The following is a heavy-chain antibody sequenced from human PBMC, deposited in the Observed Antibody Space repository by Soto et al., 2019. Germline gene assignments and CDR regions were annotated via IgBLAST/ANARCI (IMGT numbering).Heavy chain of an antibody. Sequence: EVQLLESGGGLVQPGGSLRLSCAASGFTFANYAMSWVHQAPGKGLEWVSAIGSGGNTYDADSVKGRFTISRDNSKNTLYLQMNSLRAEDTAIYYCARTDGLDYWGQGSLVTVSS. CDR2: IGSGGNT. CDR3: ARTDGLDY. CDR1: GFTFANYA. V-gene: IGHV3-23*01. J-gene: IGHJ4*02.